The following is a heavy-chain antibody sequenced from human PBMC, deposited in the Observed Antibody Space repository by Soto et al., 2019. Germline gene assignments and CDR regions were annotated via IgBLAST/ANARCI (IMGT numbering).Heavy chain of an antibody. CDR2: IGGAGDST. CDR3: AKFSVGVAVSAAYYQYYYMDV. D-gene: IGHD1-26*01. J-gene: IGHJ6*03. CDR1: GFTFSSFA. Sequence: PGGSLRLSCSASGFTFSSFAMNWVRQAPGKGLEWVSTIGGAGDSTFYADSVKGRFTISRDNSKNTLYLQMNSLVAEDTAVYYCAKFSVGVAVSAAYYQYYYMDVWGNGTTVTVSS. V-gene: IGHV3-23*01.